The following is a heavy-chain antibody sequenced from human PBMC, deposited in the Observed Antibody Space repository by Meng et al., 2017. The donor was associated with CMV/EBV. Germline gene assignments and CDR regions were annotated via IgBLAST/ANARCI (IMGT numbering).Heavy chain of an antibody. CDR2: FDPEDGET. Sequence: QGQLVQAGAEGKKPGASVKVSCKVSGYTLTELSMHWVRQAPGKGLEWMGGFDPEDGETIYAQKFQGRVTMTEDTSTDTAYMELSSLRSEDTAVYYCATGGSTTDHREIDWFDPWGQGTLVTVSS. D-gene: IGHD3-16*01. CDR3: ATGGSTTDHREIDWFDP. CDR1: GYTLTELS. J-gene: IGHJ5*02. V-gene: IGHV1-24*01.